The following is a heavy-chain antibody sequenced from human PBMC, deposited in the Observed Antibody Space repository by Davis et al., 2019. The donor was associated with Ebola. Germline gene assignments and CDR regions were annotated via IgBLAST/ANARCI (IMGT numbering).Heavy chain of an antibody. J-gene: IGHJ4*02. D-gene: IGHD3-22*01. CDR3: ARVNSSGLDY. Sequence: SETLSLTCTVSGDSISSYYWSWIRQPPGKGLEWIGYIYYSGSTNYNPSLKSRVTISVDTSKNQFSLKLSSVTAADTAVYYCARVNSSGLDYWGQGTLVTVSS. CDR1: GDSISSYY. V-gene: IGHV4-59*01. CDR2: IYYSGST.